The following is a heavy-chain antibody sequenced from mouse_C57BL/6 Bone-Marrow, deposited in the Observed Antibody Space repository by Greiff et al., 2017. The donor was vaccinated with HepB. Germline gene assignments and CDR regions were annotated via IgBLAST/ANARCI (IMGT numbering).Heavy chain of an antibody. D-gene: IGHD3-3*01. J-gene: IGHJ2*01. V-gene: IGHV8-12*01. CDR3: ARRARGYFDY. CDR1: GFSLSTSGMG. Sequence: VMLVESGPGILQSSQTLSLTCSFSGFSLSTSGMGVSWIRQPSGKGLEWLAHIYWDDDKRYNPSLKSRLTISKDTSRNQVFLKITSVDTADTATYYCARRARGYFDYWGQGTTLTVSS. CDR2: IYWDDDK.